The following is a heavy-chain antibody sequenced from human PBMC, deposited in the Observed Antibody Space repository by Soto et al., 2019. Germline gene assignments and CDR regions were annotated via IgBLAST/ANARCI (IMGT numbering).Heavy chain of an antibody. CDR3: ARGPFRRRSSGWYAVPADYYFDY. V-gene: IGHV3-48*01. J-gene: IGHJ4*02. CDR1: GFTFSSYS. D-gene: IGHD6-19*01. CDR2: ISSSSSTI. Sequence: GGSLRLSCAASGFTFSSYSMNWVRQAPGKGLEWVSYISSSSSTIYYADSVKGRFTISRDKAKNSLYLQMNSLRAEDTAVYYCARGPFRRRSSGWYAVPADYYFDYWGQGTLVTVSS.